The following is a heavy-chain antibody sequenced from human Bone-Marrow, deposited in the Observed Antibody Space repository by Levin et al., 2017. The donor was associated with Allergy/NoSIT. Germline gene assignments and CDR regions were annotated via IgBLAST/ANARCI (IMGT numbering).Heavy chain of an antibody. CDR1: GYSLTSHY. J-gene: IGHJ3*02. Sequence: RASVKVSCKASGYSLTSHYMHWVRQAPGQGLEWMGIIYPSGGSTNYAQKFQGRVTMTTDTSTSTVYMELSGLRSEDTAVYYCARTRRWYDNILEKSDAFDIWGQGTMVTVSS. D-gene: IGHD3-22*01. CDR2: IYPSGGST. CDR3: ARTRRWYDNILEKSDAFDI. V-gene: IGHV1-46*01.